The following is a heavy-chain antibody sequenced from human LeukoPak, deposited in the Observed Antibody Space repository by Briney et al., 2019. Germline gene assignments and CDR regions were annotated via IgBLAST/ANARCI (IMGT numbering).Heavy chain of an antibody. D-gene: IGHD1-26*01. CDR1: GFPFSSYA. V-gene: IGHV3-23*01. CDR3: AKDRSASIVGAPDFDY. J-gene: IGHJ4*02. Sequence: GGSLRLSCAASGFPFSSYAMSWVRQAPGKGLEWVSAISGSGGSTYYADSVKGRFTISRDNSKNTLYLQMNSLRAEDTAVYYCAKDRSASIVGAPDFDYWGQGTLVTVSS. CDR2: ISGSGGST.